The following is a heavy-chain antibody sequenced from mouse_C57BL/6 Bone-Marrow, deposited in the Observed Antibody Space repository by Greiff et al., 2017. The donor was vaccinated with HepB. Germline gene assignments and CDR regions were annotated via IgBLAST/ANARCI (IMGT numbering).Heavy chain of an antibody. D-gene: IGHD1-1*01. V-gene: IGHV1-74*01. CDR1: GYTFTSYW. CDR3: AMGGVPITTVVATDWFAY. J-gene: IGHJ3*01. Sequence: QVQLKQPGAELVKPGASVKVSCKASGYTFTSYWMHWVKQRPGQGLEWIGRIYPSDSDTNYNQKLKGKATLTVDKSSSTAYMELSSLTSEDSAVYYCAMGGVPITTVVATDWFAYWGQGTLVTVSA. CDR2: IYPSDSDT.